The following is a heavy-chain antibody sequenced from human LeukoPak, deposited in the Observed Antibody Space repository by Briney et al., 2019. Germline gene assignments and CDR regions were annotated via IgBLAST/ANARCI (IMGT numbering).Heavy chain of an antibody. V-gene: IGHV1-69*05. CDR2: IIPIFGTA. D-gene: IGHD3-10*01. Sequence: SVKVSCKASGGTFSSYAISWVRQAPGQGLEWMGGIIPIFGTANYAQKFQGRVTITTDESTSTAYMELSSLRSEDTAVYYCASDYYGSGSYYMGDYWGQGTLVTVSS. J-gene: IGHJ4*02. CDR3: ASDYYGSGSYYMGDY. CDR1: GGTFSSYA.